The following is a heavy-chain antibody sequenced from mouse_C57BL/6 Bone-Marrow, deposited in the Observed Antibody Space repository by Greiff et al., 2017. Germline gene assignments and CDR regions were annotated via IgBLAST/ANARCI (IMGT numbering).Heavy chain of an antibody. CDR1: GYTFTGYW. V-gene: IGHV1-9*01. CDR2: ILPGSGST. Sequence: VQLQQSGAELMKPGASVKLSCKATGYTFTGYWIEWVKQRPGHGLEWIGEILPGSGSTNYNEKFQGKATFTADTSYNTAYMQLSSLTTEDSAIYYCAREGATSWFAYWGQGTLVTVSA. J-gene: IGHJ3*01. CDR3: AREGATSWFAY. D-gene: IGHD3-1*01.